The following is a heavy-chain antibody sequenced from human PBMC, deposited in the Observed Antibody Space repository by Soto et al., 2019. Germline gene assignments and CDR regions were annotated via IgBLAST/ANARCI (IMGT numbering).Heavy chain of an antibody. V-gene: IGHV3-23*01. CDR1: GFTFSSYA. D-gene: IGHD6-19*01. CDR3: AKGGRAVAGDIKLYYYYCIDD. J-gene: IGHJ6*02. CDR2: ISGSGGST. Sequence: EVQLLESGGGLVQPGGSLRLSCAASGFTFSSYAMSWVRQAPGKGLEWVSAISGSGGSTYYADSVKGRFTITRDKSKNTVYMQMNSLRAEDTAVYYCAKGGRAVAGDIKLYYYYCIDDWGQGTTVTVSS.